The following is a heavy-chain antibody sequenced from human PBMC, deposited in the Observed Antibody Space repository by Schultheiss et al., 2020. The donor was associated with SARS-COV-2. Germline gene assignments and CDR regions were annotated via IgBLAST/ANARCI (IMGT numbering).Heavy chain of an antibody. D-gene: IGHD5-18*01. J-gene: IGHJ4*02. CDR2: INHSGST. CDR1: GFSLSNARMG. CDR3: ARARDTAMVTGYYFDY. Sequence: SGPTLVKPTETLTLTCTVSGFSLSNARMGVSWIRQPPGKGLEWIGEINHSGSTNYNPSLKSRVTISVDTSKNQFSLKLSSVTAADTAVYYCARARDTAMVTGYYFDYWGQGTLVTVSS. V-gene: IGHV4-4*02.